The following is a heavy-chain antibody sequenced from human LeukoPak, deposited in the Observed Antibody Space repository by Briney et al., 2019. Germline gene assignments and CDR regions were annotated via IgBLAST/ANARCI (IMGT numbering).Heavy chain of an antibody. CDR3: ARETYDYVWGSYRYWYFDY. Sequence: GGSLSLSCAASGFTVSSNYMSWVRQAPGKGLEWVSVIYSGGSTYYADSVKGRFTISRDNSKNTLYLQMNSLRAEDTAVYYCARETYDYVWGSYRYWYFDYWGQGTLVTVSS. J-gene: IGHJ4*02. D-gene: IGHD3-16*02. CDR2: IYSGGST. V-gene: IGHV3-66*01. CDR1: GFTVSSNY.